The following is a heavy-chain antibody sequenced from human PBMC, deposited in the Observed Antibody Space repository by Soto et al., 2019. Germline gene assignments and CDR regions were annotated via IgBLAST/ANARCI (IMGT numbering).Heavy chain of an antibody. J-gene: IGHJ5*02. CDR1: GYTFTNYG. CDR2: ISTNTGHT. Sequence: QVQLVQSGAEVKKPGASVKVSCKASGYTFTNYGISWVRQAPGQGLEWMGWISTNTGHTDYARNLRGRVTMTTDASTTNAYMELRSLTSDDTAIYFCAREEYRQVDHWGQGTLVTVSS. D-gene: IGHD3-16*02. CDR3: AREEYRQVDH. V-gene: IGHV1-18*04.